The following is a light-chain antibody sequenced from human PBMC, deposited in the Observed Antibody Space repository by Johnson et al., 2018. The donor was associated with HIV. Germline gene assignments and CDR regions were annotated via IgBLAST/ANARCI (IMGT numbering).Light chain of an antibody. CDR3: GTWDSSLSAYV. CDR2: DNN. Sequence: QSILTQPPSVSAAPGQKVTISCSGSSSNIENNYVSWYQQLPGTAPKLLIYDNNKPPSGIPYHFSGSKSGTSATLGITGLQTGDEADYYCGTWDSSLSAYVFGTGTKGTVL. J-gene: IGLJ1*01. V-gene: IGLV1-51*01. CDR1: SSNIENNY.